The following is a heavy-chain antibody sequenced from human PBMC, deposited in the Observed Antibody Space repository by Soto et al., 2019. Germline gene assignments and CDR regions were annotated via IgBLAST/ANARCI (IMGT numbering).Heavy chain of an antibody. D-gene: IGHD2-2*01. CDR1: GFTFSSYS. V-gene: IGHV3-21*01. J-gene: IGHJ6*02. Sequence: EVQLVESGGGLVKPGGSLRLSCAASGFTFSSYSMNWVRQAPGKGLEWVSSISSSSSYIYYADSVKGRFTISRDNAKNSLYLQMNSLRAEDTAVYYCARGGIYCSSTSCGGYGMGVWGQGTTVTVSS. CDR3: ARGGIYCSSTSCGGYGMGV. CDR2: ISSSSSYI.